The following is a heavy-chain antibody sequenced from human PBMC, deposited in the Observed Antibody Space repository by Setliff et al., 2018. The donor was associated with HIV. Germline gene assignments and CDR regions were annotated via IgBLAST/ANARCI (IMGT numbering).Heavy chain of an antibody. D-gene: IGHD2-8*01. CDR3: VRDDSNGPNSLDP. J-gene: IGHJ5*02. CDR1: GFNFNNHA. V-gene: IGHV3-30*04. Sequence: PGGSLRLSCAASGFNFNNHAMQWVRQAPGKGPECVAVISDDGSAKYYGDSVKGRFTISRDNSKDTLYLDLNSLRSEDTAVYYCVRDDSNGPNSLDPWGQGTLVTVSS. CDR2: ISDDGSAK.